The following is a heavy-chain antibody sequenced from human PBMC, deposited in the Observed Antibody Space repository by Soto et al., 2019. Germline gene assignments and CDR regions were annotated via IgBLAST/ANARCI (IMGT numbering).Heavy chain of an antibody. D-gene: IGHD3-10*01. CDR1: GYTFTSYG. CDR2: MNTYNSNT. Sequence: QVQLVQSGVEVKKPGASVKVSCKASGYTFTSYGIHWVRQAPGQGLEWMGWMNTYNSNTSYARKLQGRVTMTTDTSTSTAYMELRSTRSDDTAVYYCARSITLVRGTPRIMDFSGPGPTVTVSS. J-gene: IGHJ6*02. V-gene: IGHV1-18*04. CDR3: ARSITLVRGTPRIMDF.